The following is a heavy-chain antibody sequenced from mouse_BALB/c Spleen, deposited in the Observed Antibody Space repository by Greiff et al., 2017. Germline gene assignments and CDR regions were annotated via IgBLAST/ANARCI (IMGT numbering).Heavy chain of an antibody. CDR2: LSSGGGST. V-gene: IGHV5-12-1*01. CDR3: ARHAYMYPHYAMDY. J-gene: IGHJ4*01. D-gene: IGHD2-14*01. CDR1: GFAFSRYD. Sequence: EVQRVESGGGLVKPGGSLKLSCAASGFAFSRYDMSWVRQTPEMRLEWVAYLSSGGGSTYYPDTVKGRFTISSDNANNTLYLQMSSLKSEDTAMYYCARHAYMYPHYAMDYWGQGASVAVSS.